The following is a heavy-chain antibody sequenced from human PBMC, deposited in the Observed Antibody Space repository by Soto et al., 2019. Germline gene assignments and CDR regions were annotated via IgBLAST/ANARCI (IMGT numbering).Heavy chain of an antibody. J-gene: IGHJ4*02. CDR2: ISSSSTYI. D-gene: IGHD1-26*01. V-gene: IGHV3-21*02. CDR1: GFTFRNFG. Sequence: EVQLVESGGGLVKPGGSLRVSCAASGFTFRNFGMNWVRQAPGKGLEWVSSISSSSTYIYYADSVKGRFTTSRDNAKNLLHLHMSSLSVEDTAVYYCVRDELIYDSWGQGTLVSVSS. CDR3: VRDELIYDS.